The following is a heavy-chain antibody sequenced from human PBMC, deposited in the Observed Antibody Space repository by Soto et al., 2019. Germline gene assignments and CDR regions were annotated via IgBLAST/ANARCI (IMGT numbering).Heavy chain of an antibody. CDR3: ATDPVRGGISSSYYFDY. Sequence: GASVKVSCKVSGYTLTELSMHWVRQAPGKGLEWMGGFDPEDGETIYAQKFQGRVTMTEDTSTDTAYMELSSLRSEDTAVYYCATDPVRGGISSSYYFDYWGQGTMVTVSS. D-gene: IGHD3-10*01. J-gene: IGHJ4*02. CDR2: FDPEDGET. CDR1: GYTLTELS. V-gene: IGHV1-24*01.